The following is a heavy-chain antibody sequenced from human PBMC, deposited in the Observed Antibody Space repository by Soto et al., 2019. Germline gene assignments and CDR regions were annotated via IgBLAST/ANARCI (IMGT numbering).Heavy chain of an antibody. CDR3: ARGYCSGGSCYFLLNY. CDR2: MNPNSGNT. V-gene: IGHV1-8*01. Sequence: QVQLVQSGAEVKKPGASVRVSCKASGYTFTNYDINWVRQATGQGLEWMGWMNPNSGNTGYAQKFQGRVTMTRNTSISTAYMELSSLTSEDTAVYYCARGYCSGGSCYFLLNYWGQGTLVSVSS. J-gene: IGHJ4*02. D-gene: IGHD2-15*01. CDR1: GYTFTNYD.